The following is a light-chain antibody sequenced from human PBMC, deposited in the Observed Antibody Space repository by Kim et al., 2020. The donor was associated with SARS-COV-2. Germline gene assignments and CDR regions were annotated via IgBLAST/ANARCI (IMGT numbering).Light chain of an antibody. J-gene: IGLJ2*01. CDR2: QDS. Sequence: SYELTQLPSVSVSPGQTASITCYGDKLGEKYACWYQQKPGQSPVLVIYQDSKRPSGIPELFSGSNSGNTATLTISGTQAMDEARYYCQAWDSSTAGVFGGGSQLT. CDR1: KLGEKY. V-gene: IGLV3-1*01. CDR3: QAWDSSTAGV.